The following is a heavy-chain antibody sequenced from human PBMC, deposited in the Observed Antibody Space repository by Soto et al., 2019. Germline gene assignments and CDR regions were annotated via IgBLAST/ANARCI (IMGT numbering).Heavy chain of an antibody. Sequence: GGSLRLSCAASGIIFKSYGMHWVRQAPGKGLEWVSVIYSDGRTYYADSAKGRFTISRDNSKNTLYLQMNSLRAEDTAVYYCARVTTLAFDYWGQGTLVTVSS. CDR1: GIIFKSYG. CDR3: ARVTTLAFDY. J-gene: IGHJ4*02. D-gene: IGHD3-22*01. CDR2: IYSDGRT. V-gene: IGHV3-66*01.